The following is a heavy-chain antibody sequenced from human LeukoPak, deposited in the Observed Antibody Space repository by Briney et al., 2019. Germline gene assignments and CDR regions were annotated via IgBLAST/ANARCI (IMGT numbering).Heavy chain of an antibody. CDR3: AGDLGWDDVFDI. CDR1: GFTFSRYW. Sequence: PGGSLRLSCAASGFTFSRYWMHWVRQAPGKGLVRVSRINSDGSSTSYADSVKGRFTISRDNAKNTLYLQINSLRAEDTAVYYCAGDLGWDDVFDIWGQGTMVTVSS. V-gene: IGHV3-74*01. CDR2: INSDGSST. J-gene: IGHJ3*02. D-gene: IGHD1-26*01.